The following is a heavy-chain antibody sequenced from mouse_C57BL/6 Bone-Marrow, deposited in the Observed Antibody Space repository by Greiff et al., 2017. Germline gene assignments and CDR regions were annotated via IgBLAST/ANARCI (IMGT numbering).Heavy chain of an antibody. V-gene: IGHV5-4*01. CDR1: GFTFSSYA. CDR3: ARDGSWVAY. Sequence: LVESGGGLVKPGGSLKLSCAASGFTFSSYAMSWVRQTPEKRLEWVATISDGGSYTYYPDNVKGRFTISRDNAKNNLYLQMSHLKSEDTAMYYCARDGSWVAYWGQGTLVTVSA. D-gene: IGHD4-1*01. CDR2: ISDGGSYT. J-gene: IGHJ3*01.